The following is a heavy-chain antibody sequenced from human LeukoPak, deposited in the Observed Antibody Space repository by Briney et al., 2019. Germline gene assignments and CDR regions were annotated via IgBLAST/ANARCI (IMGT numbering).Heavy chain of an antibody. J-gene: IGHJ4*02. D-gene: IGHD6-19*01. CDR1: GYTFTSYG. CDR3: ARDLGYLAVAGFDY. V-gene: IGHV1-18*01. Sequence: ASVKVSCTASGYTFTSYGISWVRQAPGQGLEWMGWISAYNGNTNYAQKLQGRVTMTTDTSTSTAYMELRSLRSDDTAVYYCARDLGYLAVAGFDYWGQGTLVTVSS. CDR2: ISAYNGNT.